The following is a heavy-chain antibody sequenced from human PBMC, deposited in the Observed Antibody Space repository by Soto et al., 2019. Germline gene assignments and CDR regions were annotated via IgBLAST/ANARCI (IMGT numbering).Heavy chain of an antibody. J-gene: IGHJ3*02. V-gene: IGHV3-23*01. Sequence: GGSLRLSCAASGFAFSSHPMSWVRQAPVRGLEWVSGISDSGGLTYNADSVKGRFTISRDNSKNTLYLQMNSLRAEDTALYYCARRAFGSSRSFDIWGQGTMVTVSS. CDR1: GFAFSSHP. CDR2: ISDSGGLT. D-gene: IGHD6-6*01. CDR3: ARRAFGSSRSFDI.